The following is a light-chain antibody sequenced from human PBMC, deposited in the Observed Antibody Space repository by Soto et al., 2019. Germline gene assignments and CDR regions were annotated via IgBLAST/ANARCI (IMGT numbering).Light chain of an antibody. CDR3: QQLNTYPVT. CDR1: QGISRY. Sequence: QLTQSTSSLSASVGDSVTITCRTSQGISRYLAWYQQKPGRAPQLLISAASTLQRGVPSRFSGSGSGTHFTLVISSLQPEDFATYYCQQLNTYPVTFGGGTKV. J-gene: IGKJ4*01. CDR2: AAS. V-gene: IGKV1-9*01.